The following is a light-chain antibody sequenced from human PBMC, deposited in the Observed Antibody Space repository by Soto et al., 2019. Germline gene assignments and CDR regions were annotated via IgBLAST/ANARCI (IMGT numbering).Light chain of an antibody. CDR1: QSVSSSY. CDR2: GAS. CDR3: QQYGSSPST. Sequence: EIVLTQSPGTLSLSPGERATLSCRASQSVSSSYLAWYQQKPGQAPRLIIYGASSRATGIPDRFSGSGSRTDFTLTISRLEPEDSAVYYCQQYGSSPSTFGQGTKVEIK. V-gene: IGKV3-20*01. J-gene: IGKJ1*01.